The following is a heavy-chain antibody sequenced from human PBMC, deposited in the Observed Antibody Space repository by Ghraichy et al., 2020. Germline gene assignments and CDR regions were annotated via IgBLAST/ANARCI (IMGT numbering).Heavy chain of an antibody. Sequence: SETLSLTCAVYGGSFSGYYWSWIRQPPGKGLEWIGEINHSGSTNYNPSLKSRVTISVDTSKNQFSLKLSSVTAADTAVYYCARGVKVEVVPAANMGGYYYMDVWGKGTTVTVSS. V-gene: IGHV4-34*01. CDR1: GGSFSGYY. D-gene: IGHD2-2*01. CDR3: ARGVKVEVVPAANMGGYYYMDV. CDR2: INHSGST. J-gene: IGHJ6*03.